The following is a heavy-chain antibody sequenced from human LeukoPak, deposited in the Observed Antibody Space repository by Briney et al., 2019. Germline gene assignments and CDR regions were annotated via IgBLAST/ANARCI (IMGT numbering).Heavy chain of an antibody. V-gene: IGHV3-9*01. CDR1: GFTFDDYA. J-gene: IGHJ3*02. CDR2: IRWNSGSI. D-gene: IGHD3-10*01. CDR3: AKGSVGITQTGGAFDI. Sequence: PGGSLRLSCAASGFTFDDYAMHWVRQAPGKGLEWVSGIRWNSGSIGYADSVKGRFTISGDNAKNSLYLQMNSLRAEDTALYYCAKGSVGITQTGGAFDIWGQGTMVTVSS.